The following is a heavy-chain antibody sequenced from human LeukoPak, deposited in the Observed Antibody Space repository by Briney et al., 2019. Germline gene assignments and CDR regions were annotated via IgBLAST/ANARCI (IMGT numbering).Heavy chain of an antibody. CDR3: GKGGSSSWDYFDY. V-gene: IGHV3-30*02. Sequence: GGSLRLSCAASGFTFSDYSMHWVRQAPGKGLEWVAFIRYDGIIKYYADSVKGRFTISRDNSKNTLYLQMNSLRVEDTAVYYCGKGGSSSWDYFDYWGQGTLVTVSS. J-gene: IGHJ4*02. CDR1: GFTFSDYS. CDR2: IRYDGIIK. D-gene: IGHD6-13*01.